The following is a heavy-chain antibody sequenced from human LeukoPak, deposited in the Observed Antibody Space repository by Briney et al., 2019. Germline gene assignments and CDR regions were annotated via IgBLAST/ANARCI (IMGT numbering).Heavy chain of an antibody. CDR3: ARRYSSGSYHFDC. V-gene: IGHV4-39*01. Sequence: SETLSLTCTVSGGSISSSSFYWGWIRQPPGKGLEWFGSIYYSGSTYYNPSLKSRVTISVDTSKNQFSLKLSSVTAADTAVYYCARRYSSGSYHFDCWDQGTLVTASS. CDR2: IYYSGST. D-gene: IGHD3-10*01. J-gene: IGHJ4*02. CDR1: GGSISSSSFY.